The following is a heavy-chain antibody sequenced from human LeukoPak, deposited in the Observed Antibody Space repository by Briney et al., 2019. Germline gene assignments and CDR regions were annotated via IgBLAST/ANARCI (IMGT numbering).Heavy chain of an antibody. J-gene: IGHJ3*02. D-gene: IGHD1-26*01. CDR1: GGSISSGSYY. V-gene: IGHV4-61*02. CDR2: IYTSGST. CDR3: ARAGWEGAFDI. Sequence: SQTLSLICTVSGGSISSGSYYWRWIRQPAGKGLEWIGRIYTSGSTNYNPSLKSRVTISVDTTKNQFSLKLSSVTAADTAVYYCARAGWEGAFDICGQGTMVTVSS.